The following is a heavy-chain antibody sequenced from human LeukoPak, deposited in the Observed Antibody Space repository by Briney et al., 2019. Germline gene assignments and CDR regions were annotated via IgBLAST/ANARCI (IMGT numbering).Heavy chain of an antibody. Sequence: GGSLRLSCTSSGLTLSSYDMNWVRQAPGKGLEWVSRIRSSGSTIDYADSVRGRFTISRDNAKNSLFLQMNSLRVEDTAVYYCARRFDSWGQGTLVTVSS. CDR1: GLTLSSYD. V-gene: IGHV3-48*03. CDR2: IRSSGSTI. CDR3: ARRFDS. J-gene: IGHJ4*02.